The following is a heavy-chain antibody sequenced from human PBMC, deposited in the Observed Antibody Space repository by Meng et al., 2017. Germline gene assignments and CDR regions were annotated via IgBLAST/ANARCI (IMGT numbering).Heavy chain of an antibody. Sequence: SGPTLVKPTQTLTLTCTFSGFSLSTSGVGVGWIRQPPGKALEWLALIYWNDDKRYSPSLKSRLTITKDTSTNQVVLTMTNMDPVDTATYYCAHTPVAHLYYYGSGSYPWFDPWGQGTLVTVSS. CDR2: IYWNDDK. CDR3: AHTPVAHLYYYGSGSYPWFDP. J-gene: IGHJ5*02. D-gene: IGHD3-10*01. V-gene: IGHV2-5*01. CDR1: GFSLSTSGVG.